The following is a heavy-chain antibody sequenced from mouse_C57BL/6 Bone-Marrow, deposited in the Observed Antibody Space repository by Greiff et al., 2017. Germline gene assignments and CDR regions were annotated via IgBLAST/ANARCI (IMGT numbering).Heavy chain of an antibody. CDR3: ARDDYAWFAY. J-gene: IGHJ3*01. Sequence: VQLQQSGAELVRPGTSVTMSCKASGYTFTNYWIGWAKQRPGHGLEWIGDIYPGGGSTNYNEKFKGKATLTADKSSSTAYMQFRSLTSEYSSIYYCARDDYAWFAYWDQVTLVTVSA. V-gene: IGHV1-63*01. CDR2: IYPGGGST. CDR1: GYTFTNYW. D-gene: IGHD2-4*01.